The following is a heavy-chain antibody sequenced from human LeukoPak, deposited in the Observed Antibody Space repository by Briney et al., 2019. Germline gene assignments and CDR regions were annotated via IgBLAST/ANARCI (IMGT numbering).Heavy chain of an antibody. CDR1: GVSISSSSW. V-gene: IGHV4-4*02. D-gene: IGHD6-13*01. Sequence: SETLSLTCAVSGVSISSSSWWSWVRQPPEKGLEWVGEIYHSGITNYNPSLRSRVTTSIDKSQNQFSLQLHSVTAADTAVYYCARARYSSSWACDYWGQGTLVTVSS. CDR2: IYHSGIT. CDR3: ARARYSSSWACDY. J-gene: IGHJ4*02.